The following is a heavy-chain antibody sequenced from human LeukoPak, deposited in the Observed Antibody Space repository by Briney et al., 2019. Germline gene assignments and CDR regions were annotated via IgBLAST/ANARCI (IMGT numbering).Heavy chain of an antibody. CDR1: GFIFDDYG. Sequence: GGSLRLSCAASGFIFDDYGMSWVRQAPGKGLEWVSGINWNGGRTGYADSVKGRFSISRDNAKNSLYLQMNSLRAEDTAVYYCARDSAVVPAAIPRWFDPWGQGTLVTVSS. J-gene: IGHJ5*02. V-gene: IGHV3-20*04. CDR3: ARDSAVVPAAIPRWFDP. CDR2: INWNGGRT. D-gene: IGHD2-2*01.